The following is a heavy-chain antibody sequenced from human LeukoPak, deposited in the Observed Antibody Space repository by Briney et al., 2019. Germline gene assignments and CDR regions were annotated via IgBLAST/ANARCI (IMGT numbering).Heavy chain of an antibody. V-gene: IGHV3-72*01. CDR2: SRNKASTYTT. CDR1: GFTFSDYY. J-gene: IGHJ4*02. D-gene: IGHD3-10*01. Sequence: PGGSLRLSCEVSGFTFSDYYIVWVRQAQGKGLEWVGRSRNKASTYTTESAASVKDSFTISRDELTNSLYLQLNSLKPEDTPVRYCTRGLAGTYLYYFEYWGQGTLGTVSS. CDR3: TRGLAGTYLYYFEY.